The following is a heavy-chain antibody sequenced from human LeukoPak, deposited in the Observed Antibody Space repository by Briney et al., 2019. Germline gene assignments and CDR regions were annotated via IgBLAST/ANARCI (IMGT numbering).Heavy chain of an antibody. D-gene: IGHD3-22*01. CDR1: GGSISSYY. CDR2: IYYSGST. V-gene: IGHV4-59*01. Sequence: PSETLSLTCTVSGGSISSYYWSWIRQPPGKGLEWMGYIYYSGSTNYNPSLNRRVTISVDTSKNQFSLKLSFVTAADTAVYYCARGPRNTYYYDSSGYYRYWGQGNLVTVSS. CDR3: ARGPRNTYYYDSSGYYRY. J-gene: IGHJ4*02.